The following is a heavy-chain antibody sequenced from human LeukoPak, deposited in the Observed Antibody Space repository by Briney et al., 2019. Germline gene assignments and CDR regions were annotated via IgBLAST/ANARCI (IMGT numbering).Heavy chain of an antibody. Sequence: SETLSLTCTVSGGSISSHYWSWIRQPPGKGLEWIGYIYYSGSTYYNPSLKSRVTISVDTSKNQFSLKLSSVTAADTAVYYCARGTSVLYCSGGSCSDYFDYWGQGTLVTVSS. D-gene: IGHD2-15*01. CDR2: IYYSGST. CDR1: GGSISSHY. J-gene: IGHJ4*02. V-gene: IGHV4-59*11. CDR3: ARGTSVLYCSGGSCSDYFDY.